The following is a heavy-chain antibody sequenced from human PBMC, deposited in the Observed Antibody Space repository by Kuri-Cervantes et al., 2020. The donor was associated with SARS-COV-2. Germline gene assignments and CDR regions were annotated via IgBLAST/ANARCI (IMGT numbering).Heavy chain of an antibody. V-gene: IGHV4-61*01. CDR3: ARGEYSYAPDFDS. D-gene: IGHD3-16*01. CDR1: GASISSSSYY. CDR2: IYETGST. Sequence: SETLSLTCTVSGASISSSSYYWSWIRQPPGEGLEWIGYIYETGSTNYNPSLKSRVTISLDRSKSQFSLNLDSVTAADTAVYYCARGEYSYAPDFDSWGQRTLVTVSS. J-gene: IGHJ4*02.